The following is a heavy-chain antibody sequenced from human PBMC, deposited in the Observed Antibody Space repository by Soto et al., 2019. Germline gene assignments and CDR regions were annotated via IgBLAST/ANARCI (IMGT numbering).Heavy chain of an antibody. D-gene: IGHD1-1*01. CDR1: GFTFNNYA. Sequence: EVQLLESGGGLVQPGGSLRLSCAASGFTFNNYAMTWVRQAPGKGLEWVASISGRDGTTYYADSVKGRFTISRDNSKNPVHLQVNSLRGDDAALYFCAKDWIADNCLVGGGLANWGQGTLVTVSS. CDR2: ISGRDGTT. J-gene: IGHJ4*02. CDR3: AKDWIADNCLVGGGLAN. V-gene: IGHV3-23*01.